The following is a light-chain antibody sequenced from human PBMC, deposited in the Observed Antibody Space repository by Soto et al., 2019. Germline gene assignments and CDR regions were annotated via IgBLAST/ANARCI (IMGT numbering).Light chain of an antibody. CDR2: GVY. CDR1: SDDIGTYEY. CDR3: ISYTSGSTPPWF. V-gene: IGLV2-14*01. J-gene: IGLJ1*01. Sequence: QSALTQPASVSGSPGQSITISCTGSSDDIGTYEYISWHQHHPGKAPKLIIFGVYDRPSGVSDPFSGSKSGNTASLSIFGLELQDETVYYCISYTSGSTPPWFLGTVTKLTLL.